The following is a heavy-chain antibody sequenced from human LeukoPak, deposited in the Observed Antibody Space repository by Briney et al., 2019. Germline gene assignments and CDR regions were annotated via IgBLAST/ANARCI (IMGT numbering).Heavy chain of an antibody. CDR3: ARGTDYSSSPLDY. CDR2: IIPILGIA. Sequence: SVKVSCKASGGTFSSYAISWVRQAPGQGLEWMGRIIPILGIANYAQKFQGRVTITADKSTSTAYMELSSLRSEDTAVYYCARGTDYSSSPLDYWGQGTLVTVSS. J-gene: IGHJ4*02. V-gene: IGHV1-69*04. CDR1: GGTFSSYA. D-gene: IGHD6-6*01.